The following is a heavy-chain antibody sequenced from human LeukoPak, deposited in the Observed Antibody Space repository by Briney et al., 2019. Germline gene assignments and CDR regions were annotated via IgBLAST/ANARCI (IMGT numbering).Heavy chain of an antibody. J-gene: IGHJ3*02. V-gene: IGHV4-39*07. Sequence: SETLSLSCTVSGGSISSSSYYWGWIRQPPGKGLEWIGSIYYSGSTYYNPSLKSRVTISVDTSKNQFSLKLSSVTAADTAVYYCARDAYPPESSSTSSVAFDIWGQGTMVTVSS. CDR3: ARDAYPPESSSTSSVAFDI. CDR2: IYYSGST. D-gene: IGHD2-2*01. CDR1: GGSISSSSYY.